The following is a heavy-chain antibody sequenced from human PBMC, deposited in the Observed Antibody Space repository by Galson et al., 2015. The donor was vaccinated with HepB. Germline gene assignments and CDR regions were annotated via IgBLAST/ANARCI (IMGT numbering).Heavy chain of an antibody. D-gene: IGHD2-2*01. CDR2: ISYDGSNK. J-gene: IGHJ4*02. CDR1: GFTFSSYA. CDR3: ARDYPLRYCSSTSCSYDFWSGTFDY. V-gene: IGHV3-30-3*01. Sequence: SLRLSCAASGFTFSSYAMHWVRQAPGKGLEWVAVISYDGSNKYYADSVKGRFTISRDNSKNTLYLQMNSLRAEDTAVYYCARDYPLRYCSSTSCSYDFWSGTFDYWGQGTLVTVSS.